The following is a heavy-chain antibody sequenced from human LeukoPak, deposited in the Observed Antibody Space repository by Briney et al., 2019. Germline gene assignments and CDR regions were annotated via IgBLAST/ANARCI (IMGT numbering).Heavy chain of an antibody. D-gene: IGHD1-26*01. Sequence: GGSLRLSSAASGFTFSSYAIHWVRPAPGKGLEWVADISYDGSNKYYADSVKGRFTISRDNSTNTLYLQMNSLRAEDTAVYYCARDASPWELLPSDAFDIWGQGTMVTVSS. V-gene: IGHV3-30-3*01. CDR1: GFTFSSYA. CDR3: ARDASPWELLPSDAFDI. CDR2: ISYDGSNK. J-gene: IGHJ3*02.